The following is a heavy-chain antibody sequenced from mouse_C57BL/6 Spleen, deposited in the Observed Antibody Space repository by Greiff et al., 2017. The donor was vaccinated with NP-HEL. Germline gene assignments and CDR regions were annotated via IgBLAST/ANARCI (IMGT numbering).Heavy chain of an antibody. V-gene: IGHV1-81*01. Sequence: QVQLKESGAELARPGASVKLSCKASGYTFTSYGISWVKQRTGQGLEWIGEIYPRRGNTYYNEKFKGKATLTADKSSSTAYMELRSLTSEDSAVYFCASDYGSSYGYFDVWGTGTTVTVSS. CDR1: GYTFTSYG. D-gene: IGHD1-1*01. J-gene: IGHJ1*03. CDR3: ASDYGSSYGYFDV. CDR2: IYPRRGNT.